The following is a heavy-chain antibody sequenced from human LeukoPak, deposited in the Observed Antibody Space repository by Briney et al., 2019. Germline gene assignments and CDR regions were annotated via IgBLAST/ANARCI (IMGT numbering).Heavy chain of an antibody. CDR3: ARDGRRAVAAPTFDY. V-gene: IGHV3-7*01. Sequence: GGSLRLSCAASGFTFHDYWMSWVRQAPGKGLEWVANIKQDGSEKYSVDSVKGRFTISRDNAKNSLDLQMNSLRAEDTAVYYCARDGRRAVAAPTFDYWGQGTLVTVSS. CDR2: IKQDGSEK. J-gene: IGHJ4*02. D-gene: IGHD6-19*01. CDR1: GFTFHDYW.